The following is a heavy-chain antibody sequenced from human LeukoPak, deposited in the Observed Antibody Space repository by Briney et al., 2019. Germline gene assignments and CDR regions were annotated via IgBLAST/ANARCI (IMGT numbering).Heavy chain of an antibody. Sequence: SETLSLTCTVSGGSISSYYWSWIRQPPGKGLEWIGYIYYSGSTNYNPSLKSRVTISVDTSKNQFSLKLSSVTAADTAVYYCARDSGQSSGWYVHYFDYWGQGTLVTVSS. V-gene: IGHV4-59*01. CDR3: ARDSGQSSGWYVHYFDY. CDR1: GGSISSYY. J-gene: IGHJ4*02. CDR2: IYYSGST. D-gene: IGHD6-19*01.